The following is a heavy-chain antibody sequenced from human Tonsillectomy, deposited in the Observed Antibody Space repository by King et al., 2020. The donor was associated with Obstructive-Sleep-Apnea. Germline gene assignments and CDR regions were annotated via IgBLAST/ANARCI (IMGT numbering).Heavy chain of an antibody. CDR2: INPNSGGT. CDR1: GYTFTGYY. D-gene: IGHD6-13*01. J-gene: IGHJ6*02. Sequence: VQLVQSGAEVKKPGASVKVSCKASGYTFTGYYIHWVRQAPGQGLEWMGWINPNSGGTNYAQKFQGWVTMTRDTSISTAYMELSRLTSDDTAVYYCARESQHDSSSWYGMDVWGQGTTVTVSS. CDR3: ARESQHDSSSWYGMDV. V-gene: IGHV1-2*04.